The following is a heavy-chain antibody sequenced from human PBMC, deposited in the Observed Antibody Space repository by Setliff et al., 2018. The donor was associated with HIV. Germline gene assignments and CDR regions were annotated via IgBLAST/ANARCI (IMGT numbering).Heavy chain of an antibody. Sequence: PSETLSLTCAVYGGSFSGYYWSWIRQPPGKGLEWIGEINHSGSTNYNPSLKSRVTISVDTSKNQFSLKLSSVTAADTAVYYCARHSRTAVPTIDYWGQGTLVTVSS. CDR1: GGSFSGYY. CDR2: INHSGST. CDR3: ARHSRTAVPTIDY. V-gene: IGHV4-34*01. D-gene: IGHD4-17*01. J-gene: IGHJ4*02.